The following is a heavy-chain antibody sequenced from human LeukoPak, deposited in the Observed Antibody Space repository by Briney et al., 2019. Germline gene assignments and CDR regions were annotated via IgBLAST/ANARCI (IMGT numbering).Heavy chain of an antibody. CDR2: ISYDGSNK. D-gene: IGHD3-10*01. Sequence: GGSLRLSCAASGFTFSSYAMHWVRQAPGKGLEWVAVISYDGSNKYYADSVKGRFTISRDNSKNTLYLQMNSLRAEDTAVYYCAKGGVPFYYGSGSYGHAWGQGTLVTVSS. V-gene: IGHV3-30-3*01. CDR3: AKGGVPFYYGSGSYGHA. CDR1: GFTFSSYA. J-gene: IGHJ5*02.